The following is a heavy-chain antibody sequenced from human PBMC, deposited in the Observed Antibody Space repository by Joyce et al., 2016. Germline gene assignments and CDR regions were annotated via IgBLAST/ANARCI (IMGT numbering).Heavy chain of an antibody. CDR2: IYTDNGKA. J-gene: IGHJ4*02. D-gene: IGHD3-3*02. CDR1: GDTFTTYA. V-gene: IGHV1-3*04. Sequence: QVQLVQSGAEVKKPGASVKISCKASGDTFTTYAVHWVRQAPGQRPEWMGWIYTDNGKAKYSQNFQDRVTITRDTFASTTYMELSSLTYEDTAVYYCARAGLASDYWGQGTLVTVSS. CDR3: ARAGLASDY.